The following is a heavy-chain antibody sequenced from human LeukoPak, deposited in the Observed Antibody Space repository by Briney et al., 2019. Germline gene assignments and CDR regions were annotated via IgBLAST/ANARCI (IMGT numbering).Heavy chain of an antibody. CDR1: GFTFSRYA. CDR3: AKDIVVVTSGANAFDI. D-gene: IGHD2-21*02. CDR2: ISGGGGST. J-gene: IGHJ3*02. V-gene: IGHV3-23*01. Sequence: PGGSLRLSCAASGFTFSRYAMSWVRQAPGKGLAWVSSISGGGGSTYYADSVKGRFTISRDNSKITLYLQMNSLRAEDTAVYYCAKDIVVVTSGANAFDIWGQGTMVTVSS.